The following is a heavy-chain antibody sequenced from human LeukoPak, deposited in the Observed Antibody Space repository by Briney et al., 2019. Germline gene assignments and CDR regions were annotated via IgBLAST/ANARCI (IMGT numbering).Heavy chain of an antibody. CDR3: AREEVVVAANAFDI. D-gene: IGHD2-15*01. V-gene: IGHV4-34*01. J-gene: IGHJ3*02. Sequence: PSETLSLTCAVYGGSFSGYYWSWLRQPPGKGLEGIGEINHSGSNNYNPFLNSRVTISVDTSKNQFSLKLSSVTAADTAVYYCAREEVVVAANAFDIWGQGTMVTVSS. CDR1: GGSFSGYY. CDR2: INHSGSN.